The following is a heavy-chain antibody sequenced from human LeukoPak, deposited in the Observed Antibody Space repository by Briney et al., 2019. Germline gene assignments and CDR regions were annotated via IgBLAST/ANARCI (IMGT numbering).Heavy chain of an antibody. Sequence: GSLSLSCAASGFTFSSYSMNWVRQAPGKGLEWVSSISSSSSYIYYADSVKGRFTISRDNAKNSLYLQMNSLRAEDTAVYYCARGSSGPYYFDYWGQGTLVTVSS. V-gene: IGHV3-21*01. CDR3: ARGSSGPYYFDY. CDR2: ISSSSSYI. J-gene: IGHJ4*02. CDR1: GFTFSSYS. D-gene: IGHD6-19*01.